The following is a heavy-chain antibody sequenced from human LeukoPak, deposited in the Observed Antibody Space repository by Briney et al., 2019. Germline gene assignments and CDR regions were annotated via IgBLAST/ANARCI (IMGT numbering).Heavy chain of an antibody. CDR1: GFTFRSCA. V-gene: IGHV3-30*04. J-gene: IGHJ4*02. Sequence: PGRSLRLSCAASGFTFRSCAMHWVRQAPGKGLDWVAGISSDGSNKYYADSVKGRFTISRDNSKNTLYLQMNSLRAEDTAVYYCARGPLYGIAVADSYYFDYWGQGTLVTVSS. D-gene: IGHD6-19*01. CDR2: ISSDGSNK. CDR3: ARGPLYGIAVADSYYFDY.